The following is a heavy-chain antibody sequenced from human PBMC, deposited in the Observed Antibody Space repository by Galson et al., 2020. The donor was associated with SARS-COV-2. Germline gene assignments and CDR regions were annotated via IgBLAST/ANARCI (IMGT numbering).Heavy chain of an antibody. Sequence: SETLSLTCAVPGGSISSGDYYWNWIRQPAGKGPEWVGRIHRSGSTNYNPSLKSRVTISLDTSNNQFSLKLSSVTAADTAVYYCAREGVGLSDSFDYWGQGTLVTVSP. CDR3: AREGVGLSDSFDY. CDR1: GGSISSGDYY. V-gene: IGHV4-61*02. J-gene: IGHJ4*02. D-gene: IGHD3-3*01. CDR2: IHRSGST.